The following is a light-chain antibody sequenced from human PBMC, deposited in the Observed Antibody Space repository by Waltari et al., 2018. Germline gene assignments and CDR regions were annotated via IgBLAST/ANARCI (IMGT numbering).Light chain of an antibody. Sequence: QSALTQPASVSGSPGQSITISCTGTSSDVGFYNYVSWYQQHPGKAPKLMISDVSERPSGVSNRFSGSKSGNTASLTISGLQAEDEAYYYCNSYAGSSSWVFGGGTKLTVL. CDR2: DVS. CDR3: NSYAGSSSWV. CDR1: SSDVGFYNY. J-gene: IGLJ3*02. V-gene: IGLV2-14*01.